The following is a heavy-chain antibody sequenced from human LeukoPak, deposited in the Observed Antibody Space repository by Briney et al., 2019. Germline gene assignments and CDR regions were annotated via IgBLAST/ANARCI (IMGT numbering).Heavy chain of an antibody. Sequence: EASVKVSCKVSGYTLTELSMHWVRQAPGKGLEWMGGFDPEDGETIYAQKFQGRVTMTEDTSTDTAYMELSSLRSEDTAVYYCATDTFRIAAAGGPFDYWGQGTLVTVSS. D-gene: IGHD6-13*01. J-gene: IGHJ4*02. CDR3: ATDTFRIAAAGGPFDY. CDR2: FDPEDGET. V-gene: IGHV1-24*01. CDR1: GYTLTELS.